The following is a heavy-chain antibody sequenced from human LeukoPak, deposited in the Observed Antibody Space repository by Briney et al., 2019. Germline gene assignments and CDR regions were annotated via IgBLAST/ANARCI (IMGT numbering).Heavy chain of an antibody. Sequence: GRSLRLSRAASGFTFSSYAMHWVRQAPGKGLEWVAVISYDGSNKYYADSVKGRFTISRGNSKNTLYLQMNSLRAEDTAVYYCAREEGSSWSFDYWGQGTLVTVSS. D-gene: IGHD6-13*01. CDR1: GFTFSSYA. CDR3: AREEGSSWSFDY. V-gene: IGHV3-30-3*01. J-gene: IGHJ4*02. CDR2: ISYDGSNK.